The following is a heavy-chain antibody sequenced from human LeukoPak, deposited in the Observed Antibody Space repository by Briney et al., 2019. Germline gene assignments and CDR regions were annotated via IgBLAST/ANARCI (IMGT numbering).Heavy chain of an antibody. CDR3: AKGIYSSGWSYFDY. CDR2: LCGSGITT. CDR1: GFTFSNSA. Sequence: PGGSLRLSCAASGFTFSNSAMSWVRQAAGKGLEWVSTLCGSGITTYYADPVKGRFTISRDNSKNTLYLQMNSLRAEDTAVYYCAKGIYSSGWSYFDYWGHGTLVTVSS. J-gene: IGHJ4*01. V-gene: IGHV3-23*01. D-gene: IGHD6-19*01.